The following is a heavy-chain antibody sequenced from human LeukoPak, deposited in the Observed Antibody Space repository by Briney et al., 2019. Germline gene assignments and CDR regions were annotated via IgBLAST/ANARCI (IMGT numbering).Heavy chain of an antibody. CDR3: ARGPSFYDSGAYIY. D-gene: IGHD3-22*01. V-gene: IGHV3-74*01. Sequence: GGSLRLSCAVSGFTFSSYWMHWVRQAPGKGLVWVSRINSDGSTTSYADSVKGRFTISRDNAKNTLYLQVNSLRAEDTAVYYCARGPSFYDSGAYIYWGQGTLVTVSS. CDR1: GFTFSSYW. J-gene: IGHJ4*02. CDR2: INSDGSTT.